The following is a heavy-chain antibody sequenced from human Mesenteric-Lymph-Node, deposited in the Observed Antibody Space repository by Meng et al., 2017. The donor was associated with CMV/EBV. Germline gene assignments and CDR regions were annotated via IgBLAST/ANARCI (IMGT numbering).Heavy chain of an antibody. Sequence: GGSLRLSCAASGFTFSSYAMHWVRQAPGKGLEWVAVISYDGSNKYYADSVKGRFTISRDNSKNTLYLQMNSLRAEDTAVYYCARDPIHGSGSFWGQGTLVTVSS. CDR2: ISYDGSNK. CDR1: GFTFSSYA. CDR3: ARDPIHGSGSF. J-gene: IGHJ4*02. V-gene: IGHV3-30*04. D-gene: IGHD3-10*01.